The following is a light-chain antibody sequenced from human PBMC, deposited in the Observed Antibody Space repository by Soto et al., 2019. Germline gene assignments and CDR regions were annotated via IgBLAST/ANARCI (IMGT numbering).Light chain of an antibody. Sequence: EIVLTQSPATLSLSPGERATLSCGASQSVSNSYLAWYQQKPGLAPRLLIYDASSRATGIPDRFSGNGSGTDFTLTISRLEPEDFAVYYCQQYGSSPLTFGGGTKVEIK. J-gene: IGKJ4*01. CDR1: QSVSNSY. V-gene: IGKV3D-20*01. CDR3: QQYGSSPLT. CDR2: DAS.